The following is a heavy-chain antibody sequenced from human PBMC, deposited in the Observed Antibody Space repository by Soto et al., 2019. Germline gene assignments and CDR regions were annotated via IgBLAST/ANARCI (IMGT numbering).Heavy chain of an antibody. D-gene: IGHD4-17*01. CDR1: GFTFSSYG. CDR3: ATPYGDYVLGGAFDI. CDR2: IWYDGSNK. V-gene: IGHV3-33*01. J-gene: IGHJ3*02. Sequence: HPGGSLRLSCAASGFTFSSYGMHWVRQAPGKGLEWVAVIWYDGSNKYYADSVKGRFTISRDNSKNTLYLQMNSLRAEDTAVYYCATPYGDYVLGGAFDIWGQGTMVTVSS.